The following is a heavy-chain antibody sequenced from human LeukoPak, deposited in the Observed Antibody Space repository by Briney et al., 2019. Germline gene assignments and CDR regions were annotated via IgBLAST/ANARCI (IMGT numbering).Heavy chain of an antibody. CDR1: GGTFSSYA. J-gene: IGHJ4*02. CDR2: IIPILGIA. CDR3: ARAHAGYDFWSGLNDY. V-gene: IGHV1-69*04. Sequence: SVKVSCKASGGTFSSYAISWVRQAPGQGLEWMGRIIPILGIANYAQKFQGRVTITADKSTSTAYMELSSLRSEDTAVYYCARAHAGYDFWSGLNDYWGQGTLVTVSS. D-gene: IGHD3-3*01.